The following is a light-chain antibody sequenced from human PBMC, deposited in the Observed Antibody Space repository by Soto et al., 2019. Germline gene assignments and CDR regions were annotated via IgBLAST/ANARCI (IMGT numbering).Light chain of an antibody. CDR1: QSVSSN. V-gene: IGKV3-15*01. CDR2: GAS. J-gene: IGKJ4*01. CDR3: QQYNKWPLT. Sequence: EIVMTQSPATLSVSPGERVSLSCRASQSVSSNLAWYQQKPGQAPRLLIYGASTRATGIPARFSGSGSGTEFTLIISSLQSEDFAIYYCQQYNKWPLTFGGGTKVESK.